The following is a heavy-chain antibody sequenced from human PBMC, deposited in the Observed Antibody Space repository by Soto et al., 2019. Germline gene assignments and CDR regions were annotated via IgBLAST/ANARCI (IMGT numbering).Heavy chain of an antibody. D-gene: IGHD5-18*01. Sequence: QVQLQESGPGLVKPSETLSLTCTVSGGSISSYYWSWIRQPPGEGLEWIGYIYYSGSTNYNPSLKSRVTISVDTSKNQFSLKLSSVTAADTAVYYCATARGYSYGYYYYYYYMDVWGKGTTVTVSS. CDR1: GGSISSYY. V-gene: IGHV4-59*08. J-gene: IGHJ6*03. CDR3: ATARGYSYGYYYYYYYMDV. CDR2: IYYSGST.